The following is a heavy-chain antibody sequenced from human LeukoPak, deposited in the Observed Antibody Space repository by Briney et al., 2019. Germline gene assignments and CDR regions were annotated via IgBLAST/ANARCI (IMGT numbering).Heavy chain of an antibody. CDR3: ARIMGRGYCISTSCRGDWFDP. V-gene: IGHV4-4*02. J-gene: IGHJ5*02. CDR2: IYHSGST. D-gene: IGHD2-2*01. Sequence: SGTLSLTCAVSGGSISSNIWWSWVRQPPGKGLEWIGEIYHSGSTNYNPSLKSRVTISVDKSKNQFSLKLSSVTAADTAVYYCARIMGRGYCISTSCRGDWFDPWGQGTLVTVSS. CDR1: GGSISSNIW.